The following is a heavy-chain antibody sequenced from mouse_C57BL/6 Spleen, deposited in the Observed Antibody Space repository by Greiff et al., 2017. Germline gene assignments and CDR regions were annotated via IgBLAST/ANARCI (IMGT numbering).Heavy chain of an antibody. V-gene: IGHV1-15*01. CDR1: GYTFTDYE. CDR3: TRRPYGSHYYDY. Sequence: LVESGAELVRPGASVTLSCKASGYTFTDYEMHWVKQTPVHGLEWIGAIDPETGGTAYNQKFKGKAILTADKSSSTAYMELRSLTSEDSAVYYCTRRPYGSHYYDYWGQGTTLTVSS. CDR2: IDPETGGT. J-gene: IGHJ2*01. D-gene: IGHD1-1*01.